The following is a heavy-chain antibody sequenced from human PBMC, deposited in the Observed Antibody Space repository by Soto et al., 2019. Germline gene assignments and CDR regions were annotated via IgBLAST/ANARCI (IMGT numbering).Heavy chain of an antibody. CDR1: GFTFSSYA. J-gene: IGHJ4*02. CDR2: ISYDGSNK. V-gene: IGHV3-30-3*01. CDR3: ARGPDY. Sequence: QVQLVESGGGVVQPGRSLRLSCAASGFTFSSYAMHWVRQAPGKGLEWVAVISYDGSNKYYADSVKGRFTISRDNSKNTLYLQMNSLRAEDTAVYYCARGPDYWGQGTLVTVSS.